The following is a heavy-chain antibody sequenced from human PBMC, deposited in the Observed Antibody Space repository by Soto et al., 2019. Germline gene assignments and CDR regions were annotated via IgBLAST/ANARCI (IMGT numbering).Heavy chain of an antibody. V-gene: IGHV1-58*01. CDR1: GFSFTSSA. CDR2: IVVGSGNT. Sequence: ASLKVACKASGFSFTSSAVEWVRQTREQRLEWIGWIVVGSGNTNYAQKFQERVTITRDMSTSTAYMELSSLRSEDTAVYYCAADGSRTVNLYYYYDCGMDVWGQGTTVSVSS. CDR3: AADGSRTVNLYYYYDCGMDV. D-gene: IGHD4-17*01. J-gene: IGHJ6*02.